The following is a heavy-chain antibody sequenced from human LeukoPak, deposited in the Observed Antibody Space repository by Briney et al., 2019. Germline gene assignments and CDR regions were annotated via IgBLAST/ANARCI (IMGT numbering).Heavy chain of an antibody. J-gene: IGHJ4*02. CDR3: AKGSERYQLLRLYSDY. V-gene: IGHV3-23*01. CDR2: ISGSGGST. Sequence: GGSLRLSCAASGFTFSSYAMSWVRQAPGKGLEWVSAISGSGGSTYYADSVKGRFTISRDNSKNTLYLQMNSLRAEDTAVYYCAKGSERYQLLRLYSDYWGQGTLVTVSS. CDR1: GFTFSSYA. D-gene: IGHD2-2*01.